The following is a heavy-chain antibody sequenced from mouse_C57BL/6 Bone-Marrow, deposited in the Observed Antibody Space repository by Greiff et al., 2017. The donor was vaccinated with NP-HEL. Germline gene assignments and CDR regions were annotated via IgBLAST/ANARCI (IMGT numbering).Heavy chain of an antibody. J-gene: IGHJ1*03. CDR3: ARAGRWYFDV. CDR2: IYPRSGNT. V-gene: IGHV1-81*01. CDR1: GYTFTSYG. Sequence: VHLVESGAELARPGASVKLSCKASGYTFTSYGISWVKQRTGQGLEWIGEIYPRSGNTYYNEKFKGKATLTADKSSSTAYMELRSLTSEDSAVYFCARAGRWYFDVWGTGTTVTVSS.